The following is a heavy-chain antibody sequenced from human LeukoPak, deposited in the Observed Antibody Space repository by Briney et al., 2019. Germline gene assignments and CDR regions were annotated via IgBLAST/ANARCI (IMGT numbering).Heavy chain of an antibody. CDR3: ASPQRAVFHGDYGMDV. J-gene: IGHJ6*02. V-gene: IGHV3-21*01. Sequence: GGSLRLSCAASGFTFSSYYMTWVRQAPGKGLEWVSSISRSSRNIFYADSVKGRFTISRDNAKSSLYLHMNSLRADDTAMYYCASPQRAVFHGDYGMDVWGQGTTVTVSS. CDR2: ISRSSRNI. D-gene: IGHD4-17*01. CDR1: GFTFSSYY.